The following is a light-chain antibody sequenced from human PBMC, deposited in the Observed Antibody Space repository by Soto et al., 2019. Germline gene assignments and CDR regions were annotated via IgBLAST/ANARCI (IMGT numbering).Light chain of an antibody. Sequence: QSALTQPPSVSGAPGQRVTISCTGSSSNIGAGYDVHWYQQLPGTAPKLLIYGNSNRPSGVPDRFSGSKSGTSASLAITGLQAEDDADYYCQSYDSSHVVFGGGTKLTVL. CDR2: GNS. V-gene: IGLV1-40*01. CDR1: SSNIGAGYD. CDR3: QSYDSSHVV. J-gene: IGLJ2*01.